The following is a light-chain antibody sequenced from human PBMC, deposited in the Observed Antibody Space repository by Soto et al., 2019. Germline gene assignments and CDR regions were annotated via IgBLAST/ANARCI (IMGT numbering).Light chain of an antibody. Sequence: EIVMTQSPATLSVSPGERATLSCRASQSVSSNLAWYQQKPGQAPRLLIYSASTRATGIPARFSGSGSGTEFTLTISSLQSEDFAVYYCQQYNNWPPSRTFGGGTKVEIK. CDR3: QQYNNWPPSRT. J-gene: IGKJ4*01. CDR2: SAS. CDR1: QSVSSN. V-gene: IGKV3D-15*01.